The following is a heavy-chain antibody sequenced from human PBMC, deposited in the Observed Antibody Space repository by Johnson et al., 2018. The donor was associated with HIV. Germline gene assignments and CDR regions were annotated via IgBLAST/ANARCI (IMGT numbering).Heavy chain of an antibody. D-gene: IGHD6-6*01. CDR1: EFSLSNYA. CDR2: ISYDGSNK. CDR3: VGPDPQLVPPSGAFDI. V-gene: IGHV3-30*04. J-gene: IGHJ3*02. Sequence: VQLVESGGGVVQPGRSLRIYCAVSEFSLSNYAMHWVRLAPGKGLEWVAVISYDGSNKYYADSVKGRFTISRDNSKNTLYLQMNSLRAEDTAVYYCVGPDPQLVPPSGAFDIWGQGTMVTVSS.